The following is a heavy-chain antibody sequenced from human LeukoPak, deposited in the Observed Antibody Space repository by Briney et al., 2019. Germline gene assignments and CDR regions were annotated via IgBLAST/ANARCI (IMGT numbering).Heavy chain of an antibody. D-gene: IGHD3-16*01. CDR2: IRSSSTDI. Sequence: GGSLSLSCVASRFAFNTYAMSWVRQAPGKGMEWVSSIRSSSTDIYCAGSAKGRFTISRDNSKSTLYLQMNSLSAEDTAIYYCARNINEFVTSGLGFDYWGQGTLVTVST. V-gene: IGHV3-21*04. J-gene: IGHJ4*02. CDR3: ARNINEFVTSGLGFDY. CDR1: RFAFNTYA.